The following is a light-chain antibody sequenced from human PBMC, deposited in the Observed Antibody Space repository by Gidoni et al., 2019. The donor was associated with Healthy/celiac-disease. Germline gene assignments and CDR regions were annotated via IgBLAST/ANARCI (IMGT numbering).Light chain of an antibody. CDR1: QSVSSSY. Sequence: EIVLTQSPGTLSLSPGERATLSCRASQSVSSSYLAWYQQKPGQAPRLLIYGASSRATGIPDRFSDSESGTDFTLTISRLEPEDFAVYYCQPYGSSPLTFGGGTKVEIK. J-gene: IGKJ4*01. CDR3: QPYGSSPLT. V-gene: IGKV3-20*01. CDR2: GAS.